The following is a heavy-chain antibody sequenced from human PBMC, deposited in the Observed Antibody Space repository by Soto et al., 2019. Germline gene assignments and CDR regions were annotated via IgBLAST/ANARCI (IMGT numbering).Heavy chain of an antibody. J-gene: IGHJ4*02. V-gene: IGHV4-34*01. D-gene: IGHD2-8*01. CDR2: INHSGST. Sequence: SETLSLTCAVYGGSFSGYYWSWIRQPPGKGLEWIGEINHSGSTNYNPSLKSRVTISVDTSKNQFSLKLSSVTAADTAVYYCASGPRVRGDIVLIYYFDYWGQGTLVTVSS. CDR3: ASGPRVRGDIVLIYYFDY. CDR1: GGSFSGYY.